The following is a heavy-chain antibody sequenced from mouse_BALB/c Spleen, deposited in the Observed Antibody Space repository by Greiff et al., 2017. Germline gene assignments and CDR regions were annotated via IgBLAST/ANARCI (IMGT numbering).Heavy chain of an antibody. CDR3: ARHWTTVVATDYWYFDV. Sequence: EVKLQESGGGLVKPGGSLKLSCAASGFAFSSYDMSWVRQTPEKRLEWVAYISSGGGSTYYPDTVKGRFTISRDNAKNTLYLQMSSLKSEDTAMYYCARHWTTVVATDYWYFDVWGAGTTVTVSS. D-gene: IGHD1-1*01. J-gene: IGHJ1*01. V-gene: IGHV5-12-1*01. CDR1: GFAFSSYD. CDR2: ISSGGGST.